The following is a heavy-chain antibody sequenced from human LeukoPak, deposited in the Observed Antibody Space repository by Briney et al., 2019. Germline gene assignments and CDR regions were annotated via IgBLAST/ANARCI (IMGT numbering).Heavy chain of an antibody. D-gene: IGHD3-3*01. Sequence: GGSLRLSCAASRFTFSSYGMNWVRQAPGKGLEWVAVISYDGSNKYYADSVKGRFTISRDNSKNTLYLQMNSLRAEDTAVYYCAKDRVWSGYYPYYFDYWGQGTLVTVSS. CDR2: ISYDGSNK. CDR1: RFTFSSYG. J-gene: IGHJ4*02. V-gene: IGHV3-30*18. CDR3: AKDRVWSGYYPYYFDY.